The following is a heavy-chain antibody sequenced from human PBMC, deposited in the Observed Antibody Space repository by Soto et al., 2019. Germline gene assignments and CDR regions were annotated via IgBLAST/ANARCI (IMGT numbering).Heavy chain of an antibody. J-gene: IGHJ4*02. D-gene: IGHD2-2*01. CDR2: IYPGDSDT. V-gene: IGHV5-51*01. CDR3: ARLGCSSTSCSAGFEY. Sequence: GESLKISCKGSGYSFTSYWIGGVRQMPGKGLEWMGIIYPGDSDTGYSPSFQGQVTSSADKSISTAYLQWSSLKASDTAMYYCARLGCSSTSCSAGFEYWGQGTLVTVSS. CDR1: GYSFTSYW.